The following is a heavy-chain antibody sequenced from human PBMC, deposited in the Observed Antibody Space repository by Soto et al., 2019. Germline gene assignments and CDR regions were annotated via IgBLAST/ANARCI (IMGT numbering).Heavy chain of an antibody. Sequence: PSETLSLTCTVSGGSISSYYWSWIRQPPGKGLEWIGYIYYSGSTNYNPSLKSRVTISVDTSKNQFSLRLSSLRSEDTAVYYCARDHDPSDYSNDYWGQGTLVTVSS. CDR2: IYYSGST. J-gene: IGHJ4*02. CDR1: GGSISSYY. V-gene: IGHV4-59*01. D-gene: IGHD4-4*01. CDR3: ARDHDPSDYSNDY.